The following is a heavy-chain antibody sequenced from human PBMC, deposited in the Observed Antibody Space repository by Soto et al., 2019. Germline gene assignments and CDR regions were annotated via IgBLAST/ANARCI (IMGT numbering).Heavy chain of an antibody. CDR1: GGTFSSYA. CDR3: ARVVMTTVPASYYYGMDV. D-gene: IGHD4-4*01. J-gene: IGHJ6*02. Sequence: QVQLVQSGAEVKKPGSSVTVSCKASGGTFSSYAISWVRQAPGQGLEWRGRIITFIGTAKYAQKFQGRVTSTADESTSTAYMELTSLRSEDTDVCYCARVVMTTVPASYYYGMDVWGQGTTVTVSS. V-gene: IGHV1-69*18. CDR2: IITFIGTA.